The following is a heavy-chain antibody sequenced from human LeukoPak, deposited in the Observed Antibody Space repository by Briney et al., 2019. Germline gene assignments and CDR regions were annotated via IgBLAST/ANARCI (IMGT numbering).Heavy chain of an antibody. CDR2: IYYSGST. Sequence: SETLSLTCTVSGGSISSSSYYWGWIRQPPGKGLEWIGSIYYSGSTYYNPSLKSRVTISVDTSKNQFSLKLSSVTAADTAVYYCARVVPHYDYVWGSYRKLGSFDYWGQGTLVTVSS. J-gene: IGHJ4*02. D-gene: IGHD3-16*02. CDR1: GGSISSSSYY. CDR3: ARVVPHYDYVWGSYRKLGSFDY. V-gene: IGHV4-39*07.